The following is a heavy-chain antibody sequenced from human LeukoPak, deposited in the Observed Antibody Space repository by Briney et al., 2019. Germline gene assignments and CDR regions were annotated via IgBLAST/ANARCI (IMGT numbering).Heavy chain of an antibody. CDR1: GYSFTGHY. J-gene: IGHJ4*02. CDR3: ARDKRRLSYSSSPEYYFDY. D-gene: IGHD6-6*01. Sequence: ASVKVSCKASGYSFTGHYIHWVRQAPGQGLEWMGWINPNSGGTSYGQKFQGRVTMTRDTSTSTVYMELSSLRSEDTAVYYCARDKRRLSYSSSPEYYFDYWGQGTLVTVSS. CDR2: INPNSGGT. V-gene: IGHV1-2*02.